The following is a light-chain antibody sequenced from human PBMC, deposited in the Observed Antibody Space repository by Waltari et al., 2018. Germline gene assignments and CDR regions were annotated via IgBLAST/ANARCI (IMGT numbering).Light chain of an antibody. CDR1: SSDIGGYNF. J-gene: IGLJ2*01. V-gene: IGLV2-14*03. CDR2: DVS. Sequence: QSALTQPASVSGSLGQSITISCTGTSSDIGGYNFVSWYQQHPGKAPKLMIYDVSKRPSGVSNRFSASKSGNTASLTISGLQTEDEADYYCSSYTNSNIFVLFGGGTKVTVL. CDR3: SSYTNSNIFVL.